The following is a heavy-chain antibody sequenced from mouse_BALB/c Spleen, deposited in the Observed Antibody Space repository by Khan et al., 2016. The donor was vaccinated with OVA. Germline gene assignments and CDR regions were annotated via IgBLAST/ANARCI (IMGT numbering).Heavy chain of an antibody. V-gene: IGHV5-6*01. CDR2: ISSGGHYT. J-gene: IGHJ3*01. D-gene: IGHD1-1*02. CDR1: GFTFSTYG. CDR3: GRLGYYYNSEGCAY. Sequence: EVELVESGGDLVKTGGSLKLSCAASGFTFSTYGMSWVRQTPDKRLEWVATISSGGHYTYYIDSVQGRFTISRDTADNILYLQMTSLRSEDTAMYDCGRLGYYYNSEGCAYWGQGTLVTVSA.